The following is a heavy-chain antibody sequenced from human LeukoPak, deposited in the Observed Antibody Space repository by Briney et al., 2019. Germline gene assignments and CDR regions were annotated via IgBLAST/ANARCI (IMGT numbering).Heavy chain of an antibody. J-gene: IGHJ4*02. CDR1: GFSFSSYA. CDR3: ARDSAAAAVYYFDY. Sequence: PGRSLRLSCAASGFSFSSYAMHWVRQTPGEGLVWVAVISIDGRDKHYADSVKGRFTISRDNSKSTLYLQMNGLRAEDTAVYYCARDSAAAAVYYFDYWGQGTLVTVSS. CDR2: ISIDGRDK. V-gene: IGHV3-30*04. D-gene: IGHD6-13*01.